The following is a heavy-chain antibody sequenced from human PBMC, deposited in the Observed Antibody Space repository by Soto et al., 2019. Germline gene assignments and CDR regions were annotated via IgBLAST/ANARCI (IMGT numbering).Heavy chain of an antibody. V-gene: IGHV3-23*01. Sequence: GSLRLSCAASGFTFSSYAMSWVRQAPGKGLEWVSSISGSGGGTYYADSVKGRFTFSRDNSKNTLYLQMNSLRAEDTAVYYCAKFGMATTKRSPPYYIDYWGQGALVTVSS. CDR3: AKFGMATTKRSPPYYIDY. CDR1: GFTFSSYA. D-gene: IGHD1-1*01. CDR2: ISGSGGGT. J-gene: IGHJ4*02.